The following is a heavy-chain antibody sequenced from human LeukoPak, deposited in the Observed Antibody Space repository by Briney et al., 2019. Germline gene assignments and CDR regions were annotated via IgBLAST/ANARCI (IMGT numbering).Heavy chain of an antibody. J-gene: IGHJ5*02. Sequence: SETLSLTCTVSGGSISSSSYYWGWIRRPPGKGLEWIGSIYYSGSTYYNPSLKSRVTMSVDTSKNQFSLKLSSVTAADTAVYYCARGNIVPHWFDPWGQGTLVTVSS. D-gene: IGHD2/OR15-2a*01. CDR2: IYYSGST. CDR1: GGSISSSSYY. CDR3: ARGNIVPHWFDP. V-gene: IGHV4-39*07.